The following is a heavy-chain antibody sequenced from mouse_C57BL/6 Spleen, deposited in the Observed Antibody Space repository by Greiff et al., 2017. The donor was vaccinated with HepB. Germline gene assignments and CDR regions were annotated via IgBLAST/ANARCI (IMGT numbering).Heavy chain of an antibody. Sequence: LQQPGAELVKPGASVKMSCKASGSTFTSYWITWVKQRPGQGLEWIGDIYPGSGSTNYNEKFKSKATLTVDTSSSTAYMQLSSLTSEDSAVYYCARRGGNYYAMDYWGQGTSVTVSS. CDR1: GSTFTSYW. CDR3: ARRGGNYYAMDY. D-gene: IGHD1-1*02. J-gene: IGHJ4*01. CDR2: IYPGSGST. V-gene: IGHV1-55*01.